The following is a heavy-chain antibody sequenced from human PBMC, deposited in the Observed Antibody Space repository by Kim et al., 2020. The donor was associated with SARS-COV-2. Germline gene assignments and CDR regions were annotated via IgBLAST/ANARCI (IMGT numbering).Heavy chain of an antibody. CDR2: ISSSSSTI. D-gene: IGHD6-19*01. J-gene: IGHJ5*02. CDR1: GFTFSSYS. V-gene: IGHV3-48*02. Sequence: GGSLRLSCAASGFTFSSYSMNWVRQAPGKGLEWVSYISSSSSTIYYADSVKGRFTISRDNAKNSLYLQMNSLRDEDTAVYYCARELEDIAVAGTGPTRGNWFDPWGQGTLVTVSP. CDR3: ARELEDIAVAGTGPTRGNWFDP.